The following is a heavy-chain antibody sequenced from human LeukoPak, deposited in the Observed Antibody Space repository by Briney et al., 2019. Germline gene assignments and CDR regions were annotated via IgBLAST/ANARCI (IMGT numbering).Heavy chain of an antibody. V-gene: IGHV4-59*01. D-gene: IGHD6-19*01. CDR2: VYYSGSA. CDR3: ASGAAGSSGWRYNFDY. J-gene: IGHJ4*02. CDR1: GGSISTYY. Sequence: PSETLSLTCTVSGGSISTYYCNWIRQFPGQGLEWIGYVYYSGSATYNPSLKSRATISLNTSTNQFSLKLSSVTAADTAIYYCASGAAGSSGWRYNFDYWGQGTLVTVSS.